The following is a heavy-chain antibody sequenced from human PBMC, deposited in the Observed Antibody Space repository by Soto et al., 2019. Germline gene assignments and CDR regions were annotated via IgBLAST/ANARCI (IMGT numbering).Heavy chain of an antibody. CDR1: GYTFTSYA. Sequence: QVQLVQSGAEVKKPGASVKVSCKASGYTFTSYAMHWVRQAPGQRLEWMGWINAGNGNTKYSQKFQGRVTITRDTSASTAYMELSSLRSEDTAVYYCARDNCSSTSCSKDYWGQGTLVTVSS. CDR3: ARDNCSSTSCSKDY. V-gene: IGHV1-3*01. J-gene: IGHJ4*02. CDR2: INAGNGNT. D-gene: IGHD2-2*01.